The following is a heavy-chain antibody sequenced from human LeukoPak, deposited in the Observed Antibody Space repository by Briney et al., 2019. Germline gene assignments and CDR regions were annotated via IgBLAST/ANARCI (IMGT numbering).Heavy chain of an antibody. J-gene: IGHJ5*02. Sequence: SETLSFTCTVSGGSISSYYWSWIRQPPGKGLEWIGYIYYSGSTKYNPSLKSRVTISVDTSKNQFSLKLSSVTAADTAVYYCARRGYTRSSGYYYDWFDPWGQGTLVTVSS. CDR1: GGSISSYY. D-gene: IGHD6-19*01. V-gene: IGHV4-59*08. CDR3: ARRGYTRSSGYYYDWFDP. CDR2: IYYSGST.